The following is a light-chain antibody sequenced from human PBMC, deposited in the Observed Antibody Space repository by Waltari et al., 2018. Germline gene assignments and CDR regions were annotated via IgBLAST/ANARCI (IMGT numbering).Light chain of an antibody. CDR2: EIN. V-gene: IGLV2-11*01. Sequence: QSALTQPRSVSGSPGQSVTVSCTGTGSDVGGYNYVSWYQQHPDKAPKLLLYEINNRPPGVPDRFAGSTSGNTASLTISGLQAEDEADYYCCSYAGSYTKVFGGGTKVTVL. CDR3: CSYAGSYTKV. CDR1: GSDVGGYNY. J-gene: IGLJ3*02.